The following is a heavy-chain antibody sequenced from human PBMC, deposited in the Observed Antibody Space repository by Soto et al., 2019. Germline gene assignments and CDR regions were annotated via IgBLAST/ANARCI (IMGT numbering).Heavy chain of an antibody. J-gene: IGHJ4*02. CDR1: GYSFTSYG. V-gene: IGHV1-18*01. CDR3: ARSRSCSGSGCYGDQW. D-gene: IGHD2-2*01. Sequence: QVQLVQSGAEVKQPGASVKVSCKASGYSFTSYGISWVRQAPGQGLEWMGWISTYNGNTNFAQNLQGRFTMTTDTSTSTAYMELRSLRSDDTAFYYCARSRSCSGSGCYGDQWWGQGTLVSVSS. CDR2: ISTYNGNT.